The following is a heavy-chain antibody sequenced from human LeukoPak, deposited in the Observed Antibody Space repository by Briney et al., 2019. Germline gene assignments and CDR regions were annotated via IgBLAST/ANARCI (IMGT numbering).Heavy chain of an antibody. D-gene: IGHD1-7*01. V-gene: IGHV3-7*01. J-gene: IGHJ5*02. CDR1: GFTFSYYW. Sequence: GGSLRLSCAASGFTFSYYWMRWVRQAPGKGLEWVANIKEDGSEKYYVDSVKGRFTISTDNARNSVFLQMSSPRAEDTAVYYCVSTTGPWGQGTLVTVSS. CDR2: IKEDGSEK. CDR3: VSTTGP.